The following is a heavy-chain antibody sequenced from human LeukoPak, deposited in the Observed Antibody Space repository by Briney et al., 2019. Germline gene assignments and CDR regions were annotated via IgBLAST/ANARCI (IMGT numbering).Heavy chain of an antibody. J-gene: IGHJ4*02. CDR3: ARDPYSNYGFFDY. V-gene: IGHV3-33*01. D-gene: IGHD4-11*01. Sequence: GGSLRLSCAASGFTFSSYGMHWVRQAPGKGLEWVAVIWYDGSNKYYADSVKGRFTISRDNSKNTLYLQMNSLRAEDMAVYYCARDPYSNYGFFDYWGQGTLVTVSS. CDR1: GFTFSSYG. CDR2: IWYDGSNK.